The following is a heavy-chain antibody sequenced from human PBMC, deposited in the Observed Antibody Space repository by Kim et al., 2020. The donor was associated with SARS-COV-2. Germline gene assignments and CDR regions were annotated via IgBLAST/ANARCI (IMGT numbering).Heavy chain of an antibody. J-gene: IGHJ6*02. V-gene: IGHV4-31*02. D-gene: IGHD5-18*01. CDR3: ASANSYRGGEYGMDV. Sequence: PSLKSRVTISVDTSKSQCSLKRSSVTAADTAVYYCASANSYRGGEYGMDVWGQGTTVTVSS.